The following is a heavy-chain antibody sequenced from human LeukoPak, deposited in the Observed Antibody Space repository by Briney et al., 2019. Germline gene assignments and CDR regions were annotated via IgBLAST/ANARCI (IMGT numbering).Heavy chain of an antibody. V-gene: IGHV1-2*02. CDR3: ARVGDILTGYYPFDY. CDR1: GYTFTGYY. D-gene: IGHD3-9*01. J-gene: IGHJ4*02. CDR2: INPNSGGT. Sequence: ASVKVSCKASGYTFTGYYVHWVRQAPGQGLEWMGWINPNSGGTNYAQKFQGRVTMTRDTSISTAYMELSRLRSDDTAVYYCARVGDILTGYYPFDYWGQGTLVTVSS.